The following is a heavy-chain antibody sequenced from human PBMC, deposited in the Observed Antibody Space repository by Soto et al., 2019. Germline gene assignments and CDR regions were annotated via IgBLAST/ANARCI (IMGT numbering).Heavy chain of an antibody. V-gene: IGHV4-34*01. Sequence: QVQLQQWGAGLLKPSETLSLTCAVYGGSFSGYYWSWIRQPPGTGLEWIGEINHSGSTNYNPSLKGRVTIPVDTSKNQFSLKLSSVTAADTAVYYCARVRYCSSTSCSKRDAFDIWGQGTMVTVSS. CDR1: GGSFSGYY. CDR2: INHSGST. J-gene: IGHJ3*02. CDR3: ARVRYCSSTSCSKRDAFDI. D-gene: IGHD2-2*01.